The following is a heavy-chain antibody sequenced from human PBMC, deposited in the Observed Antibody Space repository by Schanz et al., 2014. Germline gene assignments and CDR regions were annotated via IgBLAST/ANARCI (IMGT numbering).Heavy chain of an antibody. D-gene: IGHD6-13*01. V-gene: IGHV1-69*02. CDR2: IIPVLNIA. J-gene: IGHJ4*01. Sequence: QLQLVQSGAEVKKPGSSVKVSCKLSGGTFSSYTISWMRQAPGQGLEWMGKIIPVLNIATYAQRFQGRFTITTDNSTFTAYMHVSSLRSEDTAVYYCASAGAGYNSSWDFDDWGQGTLVTVSS. CDR3: ASAGAGYNSSWDFDD. CDR1: GGTFSSYT.